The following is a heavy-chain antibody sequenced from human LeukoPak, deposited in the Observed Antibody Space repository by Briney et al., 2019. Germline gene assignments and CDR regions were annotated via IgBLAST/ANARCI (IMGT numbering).Heavy chain of an antibody. D-gene: IGHD3-10*01. V-gene: IGHV3-48*01. CDR3: TRIYGSGSYYTD. Sequence: PGGSLRVSCAASGFTFGSYSMNWVRQAPGKGLEWISYISSSSSTLYYADSVEGRFTISRDNAMNSLYLQMDSLRAEDTAVYYCTRIYGSGSYYTDWGQGTLVTVSS. CDR2: ISSSSSTL. CDR1: GFTFGSYS. J-gene: IGHJ4*02.